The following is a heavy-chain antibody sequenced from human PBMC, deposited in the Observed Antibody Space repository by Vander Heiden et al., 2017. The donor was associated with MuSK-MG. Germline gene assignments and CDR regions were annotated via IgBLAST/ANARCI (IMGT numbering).Heavy chain of an antibody. CDR2: INHSGST. V-gene: IGHV4-34*01. Sequence: QVQLQQWGAGLLKPSETLSLTCAVYGGSFRGYYWSWLRQPPGKGLEWIGEINHSGSTNYNPSLKSRVTISVDTSKNQFSLKLSSVTAADTAVYYCARRTYYDYVWGSYRFLGYFDYWGQGTLVTVSS. J-gene: IGHJ4*02. CDR3: ARRTYYDYVWGSYRFLGYFDY. D-gene: IGHD3-16*02. CDR1: GGSFRGYY.